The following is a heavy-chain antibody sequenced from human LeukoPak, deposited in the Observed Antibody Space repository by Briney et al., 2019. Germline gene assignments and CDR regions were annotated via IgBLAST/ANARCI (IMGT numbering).Heavy chain of an antibody. CDR2: ISAYNGNT. J-gene: IGHJ6*03. CDR3: ARQSPDYYYYYMDV. Sequence: ASVTVSCKASGYTFTSYGISWVRQAPGQGLEWMGWISAYNGNTNYAQKLQGRVTMTTDTSTSTAYMELRSLRSDDTAVYYCARQSPDYYYYYMDVWGKGTTVTVSS. V-gene: IGHV1-18*01. D-gene: IGHD6-19*01. CDR1: GYTFTSYG.